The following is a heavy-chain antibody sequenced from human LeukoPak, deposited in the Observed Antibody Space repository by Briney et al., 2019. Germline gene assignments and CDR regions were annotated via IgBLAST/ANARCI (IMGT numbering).Heavy chain of an antibody. D-gene: IGHD2-2*01. CDR1: GYSISSGYY. V-gene: IGHV4-38-2*01. J-gene: IGHJ6*03. CDR3: ARHVVPAAQSSYMDV. CDR2: IYHSGST. Sequence: SETMSLTCAVSGYSISSGYYYGWLRQPPEKGLEWIGSIYHSGSTYYNPSLKSRVTISVDTSKNQFSLKLNSVTAADTSLYYCARHVVPAAQSSYMDVWGKGTTVTVSS.